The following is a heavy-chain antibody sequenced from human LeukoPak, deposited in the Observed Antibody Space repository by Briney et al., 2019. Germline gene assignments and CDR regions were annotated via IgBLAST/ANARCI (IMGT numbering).Heavy chain of an antibody. CDR1: GFTFSSYS. CDR2: ISGSGGST. Sequence: PGGSLRLSCAASGFTFSSYSMNWVRQAPGKGLEWVSSISGSGGSTYYADSVKGRFTISRDNSKNTLYLQMNSLRAEDTAVYYCAKDFRDSRGVVGAIEMLPAHWGQGTLVTVSS. D-gene: IGHD1-26*01. CDR3: AKDFRDSRGVVGAIEMLPAH. J-gene: IGHJ4*02. V-gene: IGHV3-23*01.